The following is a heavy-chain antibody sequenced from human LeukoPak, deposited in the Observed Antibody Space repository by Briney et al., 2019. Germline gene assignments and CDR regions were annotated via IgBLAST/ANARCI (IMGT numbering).Heavy chain of an antibody. CDR1: GFTFSSYS. Sequence: GESLRLSCSASGFTFSSYSMNWVRQAPRKGLEWVSYISSSSSTIYYADSVKGRFTISRDNAKNSLYLQMNSLRAEDTAVYYCASATQIWFGDEYKWFDPWGQGTLVTVSS. J-gene: IGHJ5*02. CDR2: ISSSSSTI. D-gene: IGHD3-10*01. CDR3: ASATQIWFGDEYKWFDP. V-gene: IGHV3-48*01.